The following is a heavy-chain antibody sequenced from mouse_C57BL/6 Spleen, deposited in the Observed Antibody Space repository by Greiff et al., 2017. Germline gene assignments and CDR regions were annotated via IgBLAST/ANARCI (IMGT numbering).Heavy chain of an antibody. Sequence: EVQVVESGGDLVKPGGSLKLSCAASGFTFSSYGMSWVRQTPDKRLEWVATISSGGSYTYYPDSVKGRFTISRDNAKNTLYLQMSSLKSEDTAMYYCARVITTVVGYYAMDYGGQGTAVTVSS. CDR1: GFTFSSYG. CDR3: ARVITTVVGYYAMDY. CDR2: ISSGGSYT. J-gene: IGHJ4*01. D-gene: IGHD1-1*01. V-gene: IGHV5-6*01.